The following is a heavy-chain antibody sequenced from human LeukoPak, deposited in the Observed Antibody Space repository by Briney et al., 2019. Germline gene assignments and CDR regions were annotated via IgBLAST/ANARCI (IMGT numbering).Heavy chain of an antibody. Sequence: KPSETLSLTCTVSGRSISSHYWSWIRQPPGKGLEWIGYIYYSGSTNYNPSLKSRVTISVDTSKNQFSLKLSSVTAADTAVYYCARAGSIVATGVYYYYYHLDVWGKGTTVTVSS. CDR2: IYYSGST. J-gene: IGHJ6*03. D-gene: IGHD5-12*01. V-gene: IGHV4-59*11. CDR3: ARAGSIVATGVYYYYYHLDV. CDR1: GRSISSHY.